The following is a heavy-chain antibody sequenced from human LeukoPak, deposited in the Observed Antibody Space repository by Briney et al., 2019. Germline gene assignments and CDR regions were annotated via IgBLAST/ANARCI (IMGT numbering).Heavy chain of an antibody. CDR1: GFTFDDYA. Sequence: PGGSLRLSCAASGFTFDDYAMHWVRQAPGKGLEWASLISGDGGSTYYADSVKGRFTISRDNSKNSLYLQMNSLRAEDTALYYCANWDTAMVTQAFDIWGQGTMVTVSS. D-gene: IGHD5-18*01. J-gene: IGHJ3*02. CDR3: ANWDTAMVTQAFDI. V-gene: IGHV3-43*02. CDR2: ISGDGGST.